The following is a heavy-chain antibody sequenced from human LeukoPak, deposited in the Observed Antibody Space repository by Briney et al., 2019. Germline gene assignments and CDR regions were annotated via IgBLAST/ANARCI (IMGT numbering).Heavy chain of an antibody. CDR2: IYYTGST. Sequence: SQTLSLTCTVSGGSISSGDYYWRWIRQPPGKGLEWIGYIYYTGSTYYNPSLKGRVTISVDTSKNQFSLKLSSVTAADTAMYYCARGDSSRASYWFDPWGQGTLVTVSS. CDR3: ARGDSSRASYWFDP. J-gene: IGHJ5*02. V-gene: IGHV4-30-4*01. D-gene: IGHD6-13*01. CDR1: GGSISSGDYY.